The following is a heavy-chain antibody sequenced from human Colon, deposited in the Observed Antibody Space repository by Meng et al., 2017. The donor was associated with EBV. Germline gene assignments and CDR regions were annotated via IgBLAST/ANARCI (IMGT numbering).Heavy chain of an antibody. Sequence: QVQLVQSGAEVKKPGASVKGSCKASGYTFTHHGISWIRQAPGQGLEWMGWISCYNGDTNYAQNLQGRVTMTIDKSTSTAYMDLRSLRSDDTAVYYCARDGGKYDYGDLFDYWGQGTLVTVSS. V-gene: IGHV1-18*01. CDR2: ISCYNGDT. CDR3: ARDGGKYDYGDLFDY. CDR1: GYTFTHHG. J-gene: IGHJ4*02. D-gene: IGHD4-17*01.